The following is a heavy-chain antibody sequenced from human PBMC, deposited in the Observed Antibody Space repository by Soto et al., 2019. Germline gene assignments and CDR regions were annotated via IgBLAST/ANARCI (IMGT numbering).Heavy chain of an antibody. D-gene: IGHD5-18*01. J-gene: IGHJ4*02. V-gene: IGHV1-69*08. CDR2: ILPFLGST. Sequence: QLQLVQSGAAVKKPGSSVKVSCKASGGTLNTYTISWVRQAPGQGLEWMGSILPFLGSTNYAEKFQGRVTITADQATSTMELSSRRSEDTAVYFCARDVTAMEALYYYDSWGQGSLVTVSS. CDR1: GGTLNTYT. CDR3: ARDVTAMEALYYYDS.